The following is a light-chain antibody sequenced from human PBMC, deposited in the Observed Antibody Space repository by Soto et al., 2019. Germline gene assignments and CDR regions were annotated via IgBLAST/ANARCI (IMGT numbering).Light chain of an antibody. V-gene: IGLV1-47*01. CDR1: RSNIGSNS. CDR3: ATWDDSLSGPV. CDR2: RTN. J-gene: IGLJ3*02. Sequence: QSVLTQPPSASGTPGQRVTISCSGSRSNIGSNSVSWYQQFPGTAPKLLMYRTNQRPSGVPDRLSGSKSGTSASLAISGLRSEDEADYYCATWDDSLSGPVFGGGTQLTVL.